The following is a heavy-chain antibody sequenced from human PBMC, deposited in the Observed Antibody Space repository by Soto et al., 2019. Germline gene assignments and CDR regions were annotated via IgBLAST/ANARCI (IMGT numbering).Heavy chain of an antibody. V-gene: IGHV3-74*01. CDR2: INGDGSST. Sequence: PGGSLRLSCAAAGFTFSSYWIHWVRQAPGKGLVWVSRINGDGSSTTYADSVKGRFTISRDNAKNTLYLQMNSLRAEDTAVYYCAGPGIAAAGTCWGHGTLVTVSS. J-gene: IGHJ4*01. CDR3: AGPGIAAAGTC. CDR1: GFTFSSYW. D-gene: IGHD6-13*01.